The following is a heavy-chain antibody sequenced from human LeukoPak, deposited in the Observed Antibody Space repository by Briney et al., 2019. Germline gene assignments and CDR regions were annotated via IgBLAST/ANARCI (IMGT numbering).Heavy chain of an antibody. CDR3: ARDQVVPAALDYYYYYYGMDV. CDR1: GGTFGSYA. CDR2: IIPIFGTA. Sequence: ASVKVSCKASGGTFGSYAISWVRQAPGQGLEWMGGIIPIFGTANYAQKFQGRVTITADESTSTAYMELSSLRSEDTAVYYCARDQVVPAALDYYYYYYGMDVWGQGTTVTVSS. J-gene: IGHJ6*02. V-gene: IGHV1-69*13. D-gene: IGHD2-2*01.